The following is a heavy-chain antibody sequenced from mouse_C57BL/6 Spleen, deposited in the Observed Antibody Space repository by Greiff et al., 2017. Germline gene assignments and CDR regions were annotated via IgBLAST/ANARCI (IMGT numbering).Heavy chain of an antibody. J-gene: IGHJ4*01. Sequence: QVQLQQPGAELVKPGASVKLSCKASGYTFTSYWMHWVKQRPGQGLEWIGMIHPNSGSTNYNEKFKSKATLTVDKSSSTAYMQLSSLTSEDSAVYYCASPYDYDERLYAMDYWGQGTSVTVSS. CDR1: GYTFTSYW. CDR3: ASPYDYDERLYAMDY. CDR2: IHPNSGST. D-gene: IGHD2-4*01. V-gene: IGHV1-64*01.